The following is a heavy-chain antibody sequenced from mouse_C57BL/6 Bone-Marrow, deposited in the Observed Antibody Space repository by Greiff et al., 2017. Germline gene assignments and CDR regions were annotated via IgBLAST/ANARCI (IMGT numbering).Heavy chain of an antibody. Sequence: EVKVVESGAELVRPGASVKLSCTASGFNIKDDYMHWVKQRPEQGLEWIGWIDPENGDTEYASKFQGKATITADTSSNTAYLQLSSLTSEDTAVYYCTTYYYGSSSADYWGQGTTLTVSS. D-gene: IGHD1-1*01. V-gene: IGHV14-4*01. CDR3: TTYYYGSSSADY. CDR2: IDPENGDT. CDR1: GFNIKDDY. J-gene: IGHJ2*01.